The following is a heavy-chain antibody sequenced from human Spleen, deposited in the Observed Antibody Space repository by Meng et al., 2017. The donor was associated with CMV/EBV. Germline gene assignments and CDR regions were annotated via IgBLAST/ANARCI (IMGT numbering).Heavy chain of an antibody. V-gene: IGHV1-2*02. Sequence: ASVKVSCKASGYTFTGYYMHWVRQAPGQGLEWMGWINPNSGGTNYAQNLQGRVTLTTDTSTSTVYMEVRSLRSDDTAVYYCARDFSGGYDCFDYWGQGTLVTVSS. CDR2: INPNSGGT. CDR1: GYTFTGYY. D-gene: IGHD5-12*01. J-gene: IGHJ4*02. CDR3: ARDFSGGYDCFDY.